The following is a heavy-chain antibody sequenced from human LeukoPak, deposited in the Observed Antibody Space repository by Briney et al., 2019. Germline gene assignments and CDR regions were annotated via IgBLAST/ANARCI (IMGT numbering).Heavy chain of an antibody. D-gene: IGHD3-16*01. V-gene: IGHV1-2*02. CDR1: GYTFTSYY. CDR3: ARGGSAEYFQN. J-gene: IGHJ1*01. CDR2: INPNRGDT. Sequence: ASVKVSCKASGYTFTSYYMHWVRQAPGQGLEWMGCINPNRGDTEYAQKFQGRVTMTRDTSITTAYMELSRLTSDDTAVYYCARGGSAEYFQNWGQGTLATVSS.